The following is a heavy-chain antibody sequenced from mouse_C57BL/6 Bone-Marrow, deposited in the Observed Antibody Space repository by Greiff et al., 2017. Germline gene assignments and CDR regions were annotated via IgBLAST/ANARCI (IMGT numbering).Heavy chain of an antibody. Sequence: QVQLQQPGAELVKPGASVKLSCKASGYTFTSYWMHWVKQRPGQGLEWIGMIHPNSGSTNYNEKFKSTATLTVDKSSSTAYMQLSSLTSDDSAVYYCARSLTAQAAYYFDYRGQGTTLTVSS. CDR2: IHPNSGST. CDR1: GYTFTSYW. D-gene: IGHD3-2*02. J-gene: IGHJ2*01. V-gene: IGHV1-64*01. CDR3: ARSLTAQAAYYFDY.